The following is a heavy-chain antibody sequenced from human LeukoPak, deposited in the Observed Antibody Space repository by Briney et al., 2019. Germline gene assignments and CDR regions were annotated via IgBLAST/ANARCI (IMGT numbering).Heavy chain of an antibody. J-gene: IGHJ4*02. V-gene: IGHV3-23*01. CDR3: AKGSTYYYDSSGYYEGY. D-gene: IGHD3-22*01. CDR2: ISGSGGST. Sequence: RPGGSLRLSCAASGFTFSSYAMSWVRQAPGKGLEWVSAISGSGGSTYYADSVKGRFTISRDNSKNTLYLQMNSLRAEDTAVYYCAKGSTYYYDSSGYYEGYWGQGTLVTVSS. CDR1: GFTFSSYA.